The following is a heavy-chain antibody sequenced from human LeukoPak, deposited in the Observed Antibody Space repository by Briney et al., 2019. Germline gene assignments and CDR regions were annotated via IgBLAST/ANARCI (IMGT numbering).Heavy chain of an antibody. V-gene: IGHV1-69*05. D-gene: IGHD6-19*01. CDR2: IIPIFGTA. CDR1: GGTFSSYA. J-gene: IGHJ4*02. CDR3: ARGHSSGWFGGDYFDY. Sequence: SVKVSCKASGGTFSSYAISWVRQAPGQGLEWMGGIIPIFGTANYAQKFQGRVTITTDESTSTAYMELSSLRSEDTAVYYCARGHSSGWFGGDYFDYWGQGTLVTVSS.